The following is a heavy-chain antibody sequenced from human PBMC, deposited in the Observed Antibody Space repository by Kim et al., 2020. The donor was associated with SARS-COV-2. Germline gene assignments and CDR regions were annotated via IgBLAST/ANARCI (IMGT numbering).Heavy chain of an antibody. D-gene: IGHD6-19*01. Sequence: GGSLRLSCAASGFTFSSYAMSWVRQAPGKGLEWVSAISGSGGSTYYADSVKGRFTISRDNSKNTLYLQMNSLRAEDTAVYYCAKDPPRVQWLAQEYYFDYWGQGTLVTVSS. V-gene: IGHV3-23*01. J-gene: IGHJ4*02. CDR3: AKDPPRVQWLAQEYYFDY. CDR1: GFTFSSYA. CDR2: ISGSGGST.